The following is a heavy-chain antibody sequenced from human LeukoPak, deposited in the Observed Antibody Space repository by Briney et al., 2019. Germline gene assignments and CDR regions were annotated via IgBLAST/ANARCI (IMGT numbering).Heavy chain of an antibody. CDR3: ARAFGGSYNIFAFDI. D-gene: IGHD1-26*01. CDR1: GFTVSSNY. J-gene: IGHJ3*02. Sequence: PGGSLRLSCAASGFTVSSNYMSWVRQAPGKGLEWVSVIYNDGSTYYADSVKGRFTISRDNSKNTLYLQMNSLRAEDTGVYYCARAFGGSYNIFAFDIWGQGTMVTVSS. CDR2: IYNDGST. V-gene: IGHV3-53*01.